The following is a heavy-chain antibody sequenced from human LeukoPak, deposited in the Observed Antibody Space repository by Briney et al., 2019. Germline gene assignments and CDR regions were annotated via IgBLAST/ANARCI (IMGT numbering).Heavy chain of an antibody. CDR1: GFTVSINY. J-gene: IGHJ4*02. Sequence: GGSLRLSCAVSGFTVSINYMSWVRQPPGKGLEWVSVIYSGGSTYYADSVKGRFTISRHDSRDTLYLQVNSLRVEDTAVYYCARDLSGVNPFDYWGQGTLVTVSS. D-gene: IGHD2-8*01. CDR2: IYSGGST. CDR3: ARDLSGVNPFDY. V-gene: IGHV3-53*04.